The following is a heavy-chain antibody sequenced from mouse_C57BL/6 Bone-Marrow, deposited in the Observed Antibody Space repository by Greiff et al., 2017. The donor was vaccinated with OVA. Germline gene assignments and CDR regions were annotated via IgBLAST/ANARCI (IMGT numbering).Heavy chain of an antibody. CDR2: ISSGGDYI. J-gene: IGHJ1*03. V-gene: IGHV5-9-1*02. D-gene: IGHD2-5*01. CDR1: GFTFSSYA. CDR3: TREEAYYSNYWYFDV. Sequence: EVQLVESGEGLVKPGGSLKLSCAASGFTFSSYAMSWVRQTPEKRLEWVAYISSGGDYIYYADTVKGRFTISRDNARNTLYLQMSSLKSEDTAMYYCTREEAYYSNYWYFDVWGTGTTVTVAS.